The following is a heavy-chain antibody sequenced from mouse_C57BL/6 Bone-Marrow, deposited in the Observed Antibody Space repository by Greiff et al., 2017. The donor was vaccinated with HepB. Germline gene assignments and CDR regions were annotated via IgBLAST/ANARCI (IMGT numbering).Heavy chain of an antibody. V-gene: IGHV1-72*01. Sequence: QVQLKQPGAELVKPGASVKLSCKASGYTFTSCWMHWVKQRPGRGLEWIGRIDPNSGGTKYNEKFKSKATLTVDKPSSTAYMQLSSLTSEDSAVYYCARGCYDGTEFAYWGQGTLVTVSA. J-gene: IGHJ3*01. CDR1: GYTFTSCW. D-gene: IGHD2-12*01. CDR3: ARGCYDGTEFAY. CDR2: IDPNSGGT.